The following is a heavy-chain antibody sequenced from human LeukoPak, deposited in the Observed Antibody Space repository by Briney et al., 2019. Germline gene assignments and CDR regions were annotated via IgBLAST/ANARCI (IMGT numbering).Heavy chain of an antibody. Sequence: PGGSLRLSCAASGFTFSSYGMHWVRQAPGKGLEGVGVIWYDGSNKYYAESVQGRFTISRDNSKNTMYLQMNSLRAEDTAVYYCARDRMGYCSGGSCFPYYYYYYMDVWGKGTTVTVSS. CDR3: ARDRMGYCSGGSCFPYYYYYYMDV. V-gene: IGHV3-33*01. CDR1: GFTFSSYG. J-gene: IGHJ6*03. D-gene: IGHD2-15*01. CDR2: IWYDGSNK.